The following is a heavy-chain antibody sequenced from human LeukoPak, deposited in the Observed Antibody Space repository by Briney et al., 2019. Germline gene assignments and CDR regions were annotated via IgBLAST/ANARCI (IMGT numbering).Heavy chain of an antibody. V-gene: IGHV4-39*07. Sequence: SETLSLTCTVSGGSISSSSYYWGWIRQPPGKGLEWIGSIYYSGSTYYNPSLKSRVTISVDTSKNQFSLKLSSVTAADTAVYYCARGDYYGYLGVDPWGQGTLVTVSS. CDR1: GGSISSSSYY. CDR3: ARGDYYGYLGVDP. J-gene: IGHJ5*02. CDR2: IYYSGST. D-gene: IGHD3-10*01.